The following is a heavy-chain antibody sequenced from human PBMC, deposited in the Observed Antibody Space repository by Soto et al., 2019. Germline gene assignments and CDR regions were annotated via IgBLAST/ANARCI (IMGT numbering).Heavy chain of an antibody. CDR2: IKSKTDGGTT. J-gene: IGHJ6*02. CDR1: GFTFSNAW. V-gene: IGHV3-15*01. CDR3: TTLRYYYYGMDV. Sequence: GVLRLSCAASGFTFSNAWMSWVRQAPGKGLEWVGRIKSKTDGGTTDYAAPVKGRFTISRDDSKNTLYLQMNSLKTEDTAVYYCTTLRYYYYGMDVWGQGTTVTVS.